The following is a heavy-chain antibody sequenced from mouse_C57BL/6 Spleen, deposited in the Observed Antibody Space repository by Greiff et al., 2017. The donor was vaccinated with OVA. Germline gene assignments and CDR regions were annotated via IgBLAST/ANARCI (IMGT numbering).Heavy chain of an antibody. J-gene: IGHJ4*01. CDR1: GYTITSYW. Sequence: QVQLQQPGAELVRPGSSVKLSCKASGYTITSYWMDWVKQRPGQGLEWIGNIYPYDSETQYNQKFQDKATLTVDKPSSTAYMQLSSLTSEDSAVXYCARPSGYAMDYWGQGTSVTVSS. D-gene: IGHD3-1*01. V-gene: IGHV1-61*01. CDR3: ARPSGYAMDY. CDR2: IYPYDSET.